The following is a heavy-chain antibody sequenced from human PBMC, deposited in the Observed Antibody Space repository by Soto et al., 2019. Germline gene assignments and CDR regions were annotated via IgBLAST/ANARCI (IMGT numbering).Heavy chain of an antibody. D-gene: IGHD2-15*01. V-gene: IGHV4-34*01. CDR2: INHSGST. J-gene: IGHJ6*03. Sequence: SETLSLTCAVYGGSFSGYYWSWIRQPPGKGLEWIGEINHSGSTNYNPSLKSRVTISVDTSKNQFSLKLSSVTAADTAVYYCARVRRQIVVVVAATRYYMDVWGKGTTVTVSS. CDR3: ARVRRQIVVVVAATRYYMDV. CDR1: GGSFSGYY.